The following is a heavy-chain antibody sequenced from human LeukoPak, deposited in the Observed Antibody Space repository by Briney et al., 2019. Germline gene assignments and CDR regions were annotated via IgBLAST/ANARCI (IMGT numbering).Heavy chain of an antibody. CDR2: INHSGST. J-gene: IGHJ5*02. CDR3: ARHMLGAYNWFDP. D-gene: IGHD3-10*02. Sequence: PSETLSLTCAVYGGSFSGFSWNWIRQPPGKGLEWIGEINHSGSTNYNPSLKSRVTISVDTSKNQFSLEVSSVTAADTAVYYCARHMLGAYNWFDPWGQGTLVTVSS. V-gene: IGHV4-34*01. CDR1: GGSFSGFS.